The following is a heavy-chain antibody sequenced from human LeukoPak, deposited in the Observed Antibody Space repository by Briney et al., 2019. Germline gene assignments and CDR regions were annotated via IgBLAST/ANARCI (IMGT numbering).Heavy chain of an antibody. V-gene: IGHV4-4*07. CDR1: GGSISSYY. CDR3: ARGRVAGLTSYYFDY. D-gene: IGHD6-19*01. CDR2: IYTSGST. J-gene: IGHJ4*02. Sequence: PSETLSLTCTVSGGSISSYYWSWIRQPAGKGLEWIGRIYTSGSTNYNPSLKSRVTISVDTSKNQFSLKLSSVTAADTAVYYCARGRVAGLTSYYFDYWGQGTLVTVSS.